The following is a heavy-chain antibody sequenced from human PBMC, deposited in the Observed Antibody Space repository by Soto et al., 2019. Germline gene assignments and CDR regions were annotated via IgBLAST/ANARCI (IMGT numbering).Heavy chain of an antibody. CDR3: ARDSFGDKLENFDWFPRGTMDV. J-gene: IGHJ6*02. CDR1: GGTFSSYA. V-gene: IGHV1-69*13. Sequence: SVKVSCKASGGTFSSYAISWVRQAPGQGLEWMGGIIPIFGTANYAQKFRGRVTITADESTSTAYMELSSLRSEDTAVYYCARDSFGDKLENFDWFPRGTMDVWGQGTTVTVSS. CDR2: IIPIFGTA. D-gene: IGHD3-9*01.